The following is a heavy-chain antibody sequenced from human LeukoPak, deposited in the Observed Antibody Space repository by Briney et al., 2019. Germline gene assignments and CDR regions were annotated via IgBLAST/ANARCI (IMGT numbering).Heavy chain of an antibody. Sequence: ASVKVSCKTSGYSFTSYGINWVRQAPGQGLEWMGWMNPNSGNTGYAQKFQGRVTITRNTSISTAYMELSSLRSEDTAVYYCARVRRYFDWSPSGWFDPWGQGTLVTVSS. CDR3: ARVRRYFDWSPSGWFDP. D-gene: IGHD3-9*01. V-gene: IGHV1-8*01. CDR2: MNPNSGNT. CDR1: GYSFTSYG. J-gene: IGHJ5*02.